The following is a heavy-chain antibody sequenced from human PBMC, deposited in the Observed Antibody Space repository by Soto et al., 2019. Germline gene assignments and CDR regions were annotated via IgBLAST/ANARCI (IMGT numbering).Heavy chain of an antibody. D-gene: IGHD1-26*01. CDR3: ARTRSAWSDFHYYSLDV. Sequence: GALRLSCAASGFTFNSYGMHWVRQGPGNGLEWVAFISYDSTKTYYADSVKGRFTISRDNSNSALYVQMNSLTGEDTAVYYCARTRSAWSDFHYYSLDVWGQGTTVTVSS. J-gene: IGHJ6*02. V-gene: IGHV3-30*03. CDR2: ISYDSTKT. CDR1: GFTFNSYG.